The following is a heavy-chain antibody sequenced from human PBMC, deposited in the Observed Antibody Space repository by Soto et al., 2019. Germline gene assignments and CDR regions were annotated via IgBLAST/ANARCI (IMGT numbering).Heavy chain of an antibody. V-gene: IGHV3-23*01. J-gene: IGHJ4*02. CDR1: GFTFSSFA. CDR3: ASGFSAAKGSPPDF. CDR2: ISGSGGST. Sequence: EMQLLGSGGGLVQPGGSLRLSCAASGFTFSSFAKSWVRQAPGKGLDWVSAISGSGGSTYSADSVKGRFTISRDNSKNTLYLQLSSLRAEDTAVYYCASGFSAAKGSPPDFWGQGSLVTVSS. D-gene: IGHD2-15*01.